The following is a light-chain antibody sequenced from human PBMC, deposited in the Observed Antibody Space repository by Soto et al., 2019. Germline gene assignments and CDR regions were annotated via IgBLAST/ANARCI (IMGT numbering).Light chain of an antibody. CDR3: GTWDTSLSTWV. V-gene: IGLV1-51*01. CDR2: DNN. Sequence: QSVLTQPPSVSAAPGQKVTISCSGSSSTIAINYVSWYQQFPGAAPKLLIYDNNKRPSGIPARFSASKSGTSATLGITGLQTGDEADYYCGTWDTSLSTWVFGGGTKVTVL. CDR1: SSTIAINY. J-gene: IGLJ3*02.